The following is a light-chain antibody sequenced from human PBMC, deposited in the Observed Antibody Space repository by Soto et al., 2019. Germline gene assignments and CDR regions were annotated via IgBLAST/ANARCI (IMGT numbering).Light chain of an antibody. J-gene: IGLJ2*01. Sequence: QSVLTQPPSASGTPGQRVIISCSGSSSNIGSNYVYWYQQLPGTAPKLLIYSNNQRPSGVPDRFSGSKSGTSASLAISGLRSEDEADYYCAAWDDSLSGHVGFGGGTKLTVL. V-gene: IGLV1-47*02. CDR1: SSNIGSNY. CDR2: SNN. CDR3: AAWDDSLSGHVG.